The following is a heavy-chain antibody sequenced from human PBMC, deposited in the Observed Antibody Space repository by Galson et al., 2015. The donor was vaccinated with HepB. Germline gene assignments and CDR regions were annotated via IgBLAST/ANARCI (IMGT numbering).Heavy chain of an antibody. CDR1: GFTFNSYA. Sequence: SLRLSCAVSGFTFNSYAMHWVHQAPGKGLEWVAIISFDETNEKYADSVKGRFTISRDNSKSTLYLQMNSLRVDDTAVYYCAKGCNGGCYYIDYWGQGTLVTVSS. J-gene: IGHJ4*02. CDR3: AKGCNGGCYYIDY. CDR2: ISFDETNE. D-gene: IGHD2-15*01. V-gene: IGHV3-33*05.